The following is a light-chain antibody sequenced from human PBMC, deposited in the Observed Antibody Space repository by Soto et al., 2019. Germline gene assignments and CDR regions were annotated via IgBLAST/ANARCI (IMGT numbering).Light chain of an antibody. J-gene: IGLJ1*01. CDR2: EVS. Sequence: QSVLTQPASVSGSPGQSITISCTGTSSDVGSYNLVSWYQQHPGKAPKLMIYEVSKRPSGVSNRFSGSKSGNTASLTISGLQAEDGADYYSCSYSGRSIYVSGTGTKLTDL. CDR3: CSYSGRSIYV. V-gene: IGLV2-23*02. CDR1: SSDVGSYNL.